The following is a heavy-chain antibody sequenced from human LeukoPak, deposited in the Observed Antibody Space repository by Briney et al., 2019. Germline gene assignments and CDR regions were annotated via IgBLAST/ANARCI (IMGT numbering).Heavy chain of an antibody. D-gene: IGHD3-10*01. CDR3: ASLDGFLYYFDY. J-gene: IGHJ4*02. CDR2: IYYSGST. CDR1: GYSISSSNW. V-gene: IGHV4-28*01. Sequence: PSDTLSLTCAVSGYSISSSNWWGWIRQPPGKGLEWIGYIYYSGSTYYNPSLKSRVTISVDTSKNQFSLKLSSVTAADTAVYYCASLDGFLYYFDYWGQGTLVTVSS.